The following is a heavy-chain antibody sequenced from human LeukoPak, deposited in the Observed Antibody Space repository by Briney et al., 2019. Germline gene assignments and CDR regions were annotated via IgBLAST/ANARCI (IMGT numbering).Heavy chain of an antibody. Sequence: PSETLSLTCTVSGGSISTYYWSWIRQPPGKGLEWIGYIHYSGSTSYNPSLKSRITISVDTSKNQLSLILNSVTAADTAVYYCAREYSAFEIWGQGTMVTVSS. CDR3: AREYSAFEI. CDR2: IHYSGST. CDR1: GGSISTYY. J-gene: IGHJ3*02. D-gene: IGHD1-1*01. V-gene: IGHV4-59*01.